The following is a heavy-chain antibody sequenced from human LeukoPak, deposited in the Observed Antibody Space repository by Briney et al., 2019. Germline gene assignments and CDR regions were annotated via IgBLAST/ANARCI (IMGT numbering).Heavy chain of an antibody. J-gene: IGHJ4*02. V-gene: IGHV3-23*01. D-gene: IGHD3-3*01. CDR2: ISGSGGST. CDR3: AKDRPPYYDFWSGYYGEFDY. CDR1: GFTFSSYA. Sequence: GGSLRLSCAASGFTFSSYAMSWVRRAPGKGLEWVSAISGSGGSTYYADSVKGRFTISRDNSKNTLYLQMNSLRAEDTAVYYCAKDRPPYYDFWSGYYGEFDYWGQGTLVTVFS.